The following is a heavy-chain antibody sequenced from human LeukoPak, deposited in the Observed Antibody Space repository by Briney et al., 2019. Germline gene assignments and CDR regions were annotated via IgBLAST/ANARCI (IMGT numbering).Heavy chain of an antibody. Sequence: GGSLRLSCAASGFTFSNDGMSWVRQAPGKRPEWISYINSRSSDIHYADSVRGRFTIYRDSVKNSLFLQMNSLRAEDTAVYYCAKDLRYDSSGMDYWGQGTLVTVSS. CDR2: INSRSSDI. CDR1: GFTFSNDG. J-gene: IGHJ4*02. V-gene: IGHV3-48*01. D-gene: IGHD3-22*01. CDR3: AKDLRYDSSGMDY.